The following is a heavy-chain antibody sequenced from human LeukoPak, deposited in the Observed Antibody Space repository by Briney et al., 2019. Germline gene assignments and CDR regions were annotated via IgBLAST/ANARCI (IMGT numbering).Heavy chain of an antibody. CDR2: ISYDGSNK. CDR3: AKDRGDYYDSSGYYSGGFDI. Sequence: GGSLRLSCAASGFTFSSYSMNWVRQAPGKGLEWVAVISYDGSNKYYADSVKGRFTISRDNSKNTLYLQMNSLRAEDTAVYYCAKDRGDYYDSSGYYSGGFDIWGQETMVTVSS. CDR1: GFTFSSYS. D-gene: IGHD3-22*01. J-gene: IGHJ3*02. V-gene: IGHV3-30*18.